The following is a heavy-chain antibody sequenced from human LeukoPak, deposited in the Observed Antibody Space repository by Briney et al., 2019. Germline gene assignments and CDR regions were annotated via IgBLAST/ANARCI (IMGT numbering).Heavy chain of an antibody. V-gene: IGHV1-24*01. CDR2: FDPEDGET. CDR3: ATDYYDSSGYQPPLDAFDI. D-gene: IGHD3-22*01. J-gene: IGHJ3*02. CDR1: GYTLTELS. Sequence: ASVKVSCKVSGYTLTELSMHWVRQAPGKGLEWIGGFDPEDGETIYAQKFQGRVTMTEDTSTDTAYMELSSLRSEDTAVYYCATDYYDSSGYQPPLDAFDIWGQGTMVTVSS.